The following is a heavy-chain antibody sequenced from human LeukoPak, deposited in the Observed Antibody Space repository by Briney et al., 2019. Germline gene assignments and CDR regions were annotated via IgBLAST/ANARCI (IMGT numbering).Heavy chain of an antibody. CDR3: ARSFYDSSGYYYGLNFDY. J-gene: IGHJ4*02. CDR2: IIPIFGTA. CDR1: GYTFTGYH. Sequence: SVKVSCKASGYTFTGYHMHWVRQAPGQGLEWMGGIIPIFGTANYAQKFQGRVTITADESTSTAYMELSSLRSEDTAVYYCARSFYDSSGYYYGLNFDYWGQGTLVTVSS. D-gene: IGHD3-22*01. V-gene: IGHV1-69*13.